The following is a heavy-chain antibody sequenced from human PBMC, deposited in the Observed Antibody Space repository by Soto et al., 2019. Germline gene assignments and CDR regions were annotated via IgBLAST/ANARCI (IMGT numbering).Heavy chain of an antibody. V-gene: IGHV4-30-2*01. D-gene: IGHD2-2*01. CDR1: DGSISSGAYS. Sequence: LQLQESGSGLVKPSQTLSLTCAVSDGSISSGAYSWSWIRKPPGKGLEWIGYIYHSGSTYYNPSLKSRVTISVDRSKNQFSLKLSSVTAADTAVYYCARVPDRWGQGTLVTVSS. J-gene: IGHJ5*02. CDR3: ARVPDR. CDR2: IYHSGST.